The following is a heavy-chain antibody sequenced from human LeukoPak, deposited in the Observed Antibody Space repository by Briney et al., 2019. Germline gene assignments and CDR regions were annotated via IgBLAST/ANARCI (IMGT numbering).Heavy chain of an antibody. CDR1: GGSIRSSYYY. CDR3: AKNYYDSSGYPKDAFDI. D-gene: IGHD3-22*01. J-gene: IGHJ3*02. Sequence: PSKTLSLTCTVSGGSIRSSYYYWGWIRQPPGKGLEWIGSIYDSGSTNYNPSLKSRVTISVDTSKNQFSLKLSSVTAADTAVYYCAKNYYDSSGYPKDAFDIWGQGTMVTVSS. V-gene: IGHV4-39*07. CDR2: IYDSGST.